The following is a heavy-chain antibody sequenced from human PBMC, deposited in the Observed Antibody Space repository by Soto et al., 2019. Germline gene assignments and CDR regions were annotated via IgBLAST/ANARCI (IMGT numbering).Heavy chain of an antibody. V-gene: IGHV1-69*13. CDR1: GGTFSSYA. J-gene: IGHJ4*02. D-gene: IGHD2-15*01. Sequence: SVKVSCKASGGTFSSYAISWVRQAPGQGLEWMGGIIPIFGTANYAQKFQGRVTITADESTSTAYMELSSLRSEDTAVYYCARGKGYCSGGSCYSGSTSDYWGQGTLVTAPQ. CDR3: ARGKGYCSGGSCYSGSTSDY. CDR2: IIPIFGTA.